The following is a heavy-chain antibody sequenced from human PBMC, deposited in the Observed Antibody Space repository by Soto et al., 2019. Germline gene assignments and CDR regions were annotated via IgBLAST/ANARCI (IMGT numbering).Heavy chain of an antibody. Sequence: QAQLVESGGGVVQPGRSLRLSCAASGFAFSSYGMHWVRQAPGTGLEWVAVISYDGSLQHYADSVKGRFTISRANSKNLVLLQMSSLRAEDTAVYYCVSDRGYGHASVPYSWGQGTLVSVSS. J-gene: IGHJ4*02. CDR2: ISYDGSLQ. D-gene: IGHD5-18*01. CDR3: VSDRGYGHASVPYS. V-gene: IGHV3-30*03. CDR1: GFAFSSYG.